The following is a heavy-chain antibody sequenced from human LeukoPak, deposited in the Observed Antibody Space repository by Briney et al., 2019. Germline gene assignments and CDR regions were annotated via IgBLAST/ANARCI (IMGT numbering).Heavy chain of an antibody. J-gene: IGHJ3*02. Sequence: SVKVSCKASGGTFSSYAISWVRQAPGQGLEWMGRIIPILGIANYAQKFQGRVTITADKSTSTAYMELSSLRSEDTAVYYCGGGGGGWEYQLITADAFDIWGQGTMVTVSS. CDR1: GGTFSSYA. D-gene: IGHD2-2*01. V-gene: IGHV1-69*04. CDR3: GGGGGGWEYQLITADAFDI. CDR2: IIPILGIA.